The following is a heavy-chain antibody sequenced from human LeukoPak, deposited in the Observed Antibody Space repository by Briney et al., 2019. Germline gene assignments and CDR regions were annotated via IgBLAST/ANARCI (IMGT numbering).Heavy chain of an antibody. D-gene: IGHD1-26*01. V-gene: IGHV4-38-2*02. Sequence: SETLSLTCTVSGASISSYYWGWIRQPPGKGLEWIGSISHSGSTYYNPSLKSRVSISVDTSKNQFSLRLSSVTAADTAVYYCARVLLVGAILDDFDYWGQGTLVTVSS. CDR3: ARVLLVGAILDDFDY. J-gene: IGHJ4*02. CDR2: ISHSGST. CDR1: GASISSYY.